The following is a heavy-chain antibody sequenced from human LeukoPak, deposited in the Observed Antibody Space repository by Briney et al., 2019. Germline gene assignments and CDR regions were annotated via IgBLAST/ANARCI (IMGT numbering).Heavy chain of an antibody. CDR1: GGTFSSYA. CDR3: ARDPGYSSGWYGDY. D-gene: IGHD6-19*01. V-gene: IGHV1-18*01. CDR2: ISAYNGNT. Sequence: ASVKVSCTASGGTFSSYAICWVRQAPGQGLGWMGWISAYNGNTNYAQKLQGRVTMTTDTSTSTAYMGLRSLRSDDTAVYYCARDPGYSSGWYGDYWGQGTLVTVSS. J-gene: IGHJ4*02.